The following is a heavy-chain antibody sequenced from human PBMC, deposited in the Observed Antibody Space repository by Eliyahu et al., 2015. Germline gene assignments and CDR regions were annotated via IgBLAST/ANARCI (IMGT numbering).Heavy chain of an antibody. CDR1: GGXISSXSYY. V-gene: IGHV4-39*01. CDR3: ARLKSVAGYYYGMDV. D-gene: IGHD6-19*01. CDR2: IYYSGST. Sequence: QLQLQESGPGLVKPSETLSLXCTVSGGXISSXSYYWGWIRQPPGKGLEWIGSIYYSGSTYYNPSLKSRVTISVDTSKNQFSLKLSSVTAADTAVYYCARLKSVAGYYYGMDVWGQGTTVTVSS. J-gene: IGHJ6*02.